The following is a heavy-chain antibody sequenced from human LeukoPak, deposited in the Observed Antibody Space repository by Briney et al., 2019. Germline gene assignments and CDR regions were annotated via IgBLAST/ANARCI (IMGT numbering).Heavy chain of an antibody. V-gene: IGHV1-69*13. CDR2: IIPIFGTA. CDR3: ARVRQGIVARRSFHYFDY. D-gene: IGHD2-15*01. CDR1: GGTFSSYA. Sequence: ASVKVSCKASGGTFSSYAISWVRQAPGQGLEWMGGIIPIFGTANYAQKFQGRVTITADESTSTAYMELSSLRSEDTAVYYCARVRQGIVARRSFHYFDYWGQGTLVTVSS. J-gene: IGHJ4*02.